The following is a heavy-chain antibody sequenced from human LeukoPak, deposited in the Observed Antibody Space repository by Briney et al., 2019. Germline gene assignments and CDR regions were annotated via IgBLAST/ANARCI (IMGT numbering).Heavy chain of an antibody. J-gene: IGHJ5*02. V-gene: IGHV3-21*01. CDR2: ISSSSSYI. Sequence: GGPLRLSCAASGFTFSSYSMNWVRQSPGKGLEGVSSISSSSSYIYYADSVKGRFTISRDNAKNSLYLQVNSLRAEDTAVYYCAGYYDSSGYYYRAWGQGTLVTVSS. D-gene: IGHD3-22*01. CDR1: GFTFSSYS. CDR3: AGYYDSSGYYYRA.